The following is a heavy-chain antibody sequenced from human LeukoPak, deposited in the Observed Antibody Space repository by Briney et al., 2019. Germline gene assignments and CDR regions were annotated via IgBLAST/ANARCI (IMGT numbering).Heavy chain of an antibody. D-gene: IGHD6-13*01. CDR1: GFSGRGNW. CDR3: AREWQGGIAAAGTRIEGDY. Sequence: GGSLRLSSAVSGFSGRGNWMTWDRQAPGQGLEWVANIKQDGSEKNYVDSVKGRFTISRDNAENSLFLQMNSLRVEDTAVYYCAREWQGGIAAAGTRIEGDYWGQGTLVAVSS. V-gene: IGHV3-7*01. CDR2: IKQDGSEK. J-gene: IGHJ4*02.